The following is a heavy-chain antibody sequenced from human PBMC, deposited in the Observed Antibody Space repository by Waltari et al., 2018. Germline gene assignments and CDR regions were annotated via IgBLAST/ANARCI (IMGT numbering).Heavy chain of an antibody. CDR2: ASFDGSTT. CDR1: GVSLRTFG. CDR3: AKDAFGNTYLDH. D-gene: IGHD3-10*01. J-gene: IGHJ5*02. V-gene: IGHV3-30*18. Sequence: KTGGGVVQHGMSLRLSCAASGVSLRTFGMHWVRQAPGKGLEWVALASFDGSTTYYADSVGGRFTISRDNSKNTLYLDINTLGVDDTAIYYCAKDAFGNTYLDHWGQGTLVTVSS.